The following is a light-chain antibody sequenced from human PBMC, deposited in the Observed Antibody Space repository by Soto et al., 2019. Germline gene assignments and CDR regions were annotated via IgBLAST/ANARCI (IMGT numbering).Light chain of an antibody. CDR1: QSVSSSY. J-gene: IGKJ2*01. Sequence: EIVLTQSPGTLSLSPGERATLSCRASQSVSSSYLAWYQQKPGQAPRLLIYGASSRATGFPDRFSGSGSGTDFTLTISRLEPEDFAVYYCQQFDSSLYTFGHGTKLEIK. CDR3: QQFDSSLYT. V-gene: IGKV3-20*01. CDR2: GAS.